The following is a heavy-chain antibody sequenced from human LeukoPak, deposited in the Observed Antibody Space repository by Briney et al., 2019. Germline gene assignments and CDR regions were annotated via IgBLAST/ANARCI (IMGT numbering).Heavy chain of an antibody. CDR1: GYTFTSYG. J-gene: IGHJ6*02. CDR2: ISAYNGNT. V-gene: IGHV1-18*01. CDR3: AGDQVTMVRGFSYYYGMDV. Sequence: ASVKVSCTASGYTFTSYGISWVRQAPGQGLEWMGWISAYNGNTNYAQKLQGRVTMTTDTSTSTAYMELRSLRSDDTAVYYCAGDQVTMVRGFSYYYGMDVWGQGTTVTVSS. D-gene: IGHD3-10*01.